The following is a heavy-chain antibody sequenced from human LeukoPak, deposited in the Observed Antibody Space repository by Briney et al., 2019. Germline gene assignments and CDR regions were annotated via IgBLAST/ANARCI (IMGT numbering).Heavy chain of an antibody. J-gene: IGHJ4*02. CDR3: AREGGAHYGSGSYRQPYFFDY. Sequence: TGGSLRLPCAASGFTFSSYAMHWVRQAPGKGLEWVAVISYDGNNKYYADSVKGRFTISRDNSKNTLYLQMNSLKTEDTAVYYCAREGGAHYGSGSYRQPYFFDYWGQGTLVTVSS. D-gene: IGHD3-10*01. CDR2: ISYDGNNK. V-gene: IGHV3-30*04. CDR1: GFTFSSYA.